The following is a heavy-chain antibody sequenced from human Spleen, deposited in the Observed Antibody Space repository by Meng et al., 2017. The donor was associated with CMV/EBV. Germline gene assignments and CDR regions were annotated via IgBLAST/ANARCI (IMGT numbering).Heavy chain of an antibody. CDR3: VRDGGVTVPTAIGNWFDT. CDR2: IYYGGTK. D-gene: IGHD2-2*01. V-gene: IGHV4-30-4*01. J-gene: IGHJ5*02. CDR1: NNGDYY. Sequence: NNGDYYWTWIRQPPGKGLEWIGYIYYGGTKYYNPYLKSRVTISADTSKNQFYLRLTSATVADTAVYYCVRDGGVTVPTAIGNWFDTWGQGTLVTVSS.